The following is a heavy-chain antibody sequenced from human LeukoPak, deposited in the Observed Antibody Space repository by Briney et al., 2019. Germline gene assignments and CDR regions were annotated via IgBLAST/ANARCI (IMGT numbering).Heavy chain of an antibody. CDR3: ARGSGWLIHY. D-gene: IGHD6-19*01. V-gene: IGHV3-7*01. CDR2: IKQDRSEM. J-gene: IGHJ4*02. Sequence: PGGSLRLSCSSSEFKLSDYWMNWVRQAPGKGLEWVAIIKQDRSEMYYGDSVKGRFTISRDNAKNSLYLQMNSLRADDTAVYHCARGSGWLIHYWGQGTLVTVSS. CDR1: EFKLSDYW.